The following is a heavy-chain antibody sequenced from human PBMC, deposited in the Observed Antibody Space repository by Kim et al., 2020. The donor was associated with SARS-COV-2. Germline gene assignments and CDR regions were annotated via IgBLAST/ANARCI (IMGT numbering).Heavy chain of an antibody. CDR2: GNGNT. V-gene: IGHV1-3*01. J-gene: IGHJ4*02. CDR3: AREYFDY. Sequence: GNGNTKYSQKFQGRVTITRDTSASTAYMELSSLRSEDTAVYYCAREYFDYWGQGTLVTVSS.